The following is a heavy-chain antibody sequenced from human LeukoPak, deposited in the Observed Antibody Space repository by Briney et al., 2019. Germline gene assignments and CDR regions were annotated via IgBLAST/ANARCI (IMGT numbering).Heavy chain of an antibody. V-gene: IGHV3-30-3*01. CDR1: GFTLSSYA. CDR2: ISYDGSNK. D-gene: IGHD6-13*01. CDR3: ARSPQEQLEYYFDY. J-gene: IGHJ4*02. Sequence: GGSLRLSCAASGFTLSSYAMHWVRQAPGKGLEWVAVISYDGSNKYYADSVKGRFTISRDNSKNTLYLQMNSLRAEDTAVYYCARSPQEQLEYYFDYWGQGTLVTVSS.